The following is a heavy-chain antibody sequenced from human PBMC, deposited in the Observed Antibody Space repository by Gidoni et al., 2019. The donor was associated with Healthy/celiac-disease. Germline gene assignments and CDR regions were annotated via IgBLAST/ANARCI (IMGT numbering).Heavy chain of an antibody. CDR1: GSSFTSYW. D-gene: IGHD3-3*01. Sequence: EVPLVQSGAALTKPGESLRLSCTGSGSSFTSYWISWLRQMPGKGLEWMGRSAPSDSYTNYSPSFQGHVTISADKSISTAYLQWSSLKASDTAMYYCARVPHYDYWSGSWGQGTLVTVSS. CDR3: ARVPHYDYWSGS. V-gene: IGHV5-10-1*01. CDR2: SAPSDSYT. J-gene: IGHJ5*02.